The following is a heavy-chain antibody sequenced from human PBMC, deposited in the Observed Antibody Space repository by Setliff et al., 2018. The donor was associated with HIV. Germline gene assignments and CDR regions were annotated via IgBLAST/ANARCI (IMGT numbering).Heavy chain of an antibody. CDR1: GGSISSYY. J-gene: IGHJ4*02. CDR3: ARDGYSSSWYVISGSFDY. V-gene: IGHV4-4*07. CDR2: IYISGST. D-gene: IGHD6-13*01. Sequence: SETLSLTCTVSGGSISSYYWSWIRQPAGKGLEWIGHIYISGSTNYNPSFNSRVTMSVDTSKDQFSLRLTSVTAADTAMYYCARDGYSSSWYVISGSFDYWGQGILVTVSS.